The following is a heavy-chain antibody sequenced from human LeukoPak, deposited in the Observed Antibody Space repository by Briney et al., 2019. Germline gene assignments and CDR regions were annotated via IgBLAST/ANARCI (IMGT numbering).Heavy chain of an antibody. CDR1: GFTFSRYR. CDR3: ARNSYWFDY. CDR2: INSDGGST. D-gene: IGHD1-26*01. V-gene: IGHV3-74*01. J-gene: IGHJ4*02. Sequence: GGSLRLSCADSGFTFSRYRMQWVGEAPGKGLVWVSRINSDGGSTSYAHSVKGRFTISRDNAKNTLYLQMNSLRAEDTAVYYCARNSYWFDYWGQGTLVTVSS.